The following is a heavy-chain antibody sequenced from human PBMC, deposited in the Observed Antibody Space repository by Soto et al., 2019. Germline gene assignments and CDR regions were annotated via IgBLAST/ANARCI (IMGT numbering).Heavy chain of an antibody. Sequence: TLSLTCTVSGGSISSGDYYWSWIRQPPGKGLEWIGYIYYSGSTYYNPSLKSRVTISVDTSKNQFSLKLSSVTAADTAVYYCARGPYQPPCYDFWSGYSQTNWFDPWGQGTLVTVSS. CDR1: GGSISSGDYY. CDR3: ARGPYQPPCYDFWSGYSQTNWFDP. CDR2: IYYSGST. J-gene: IGHJ5*02. D-gene: IGHD3-3*01. V-gene: IGHV4-30-4*01.